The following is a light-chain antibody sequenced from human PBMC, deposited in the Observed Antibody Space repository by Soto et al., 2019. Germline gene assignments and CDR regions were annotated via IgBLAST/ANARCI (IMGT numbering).Light chain of an antibody. Sequence: EIVLTQSPGTLSLSPGERATLSCRASQSVSSSHLAWYQQKPGLAPRLLIYGASSRATGIPDRFGGSGSGTDFTLTISRLEPDDFAVYYCQQYNNWPPWTFGQGTKVDIK. CDR1: QSVSSSH. V-gene: IGKV3-20*01. CDR3: QQYNNWPPWT. CDR2: GAS. J-gene: IGKJ1*01.